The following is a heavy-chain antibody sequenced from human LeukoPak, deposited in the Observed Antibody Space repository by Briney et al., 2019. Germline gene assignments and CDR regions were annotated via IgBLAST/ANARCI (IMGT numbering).Heavy chain of an antibody. CDR1: GYTFTSYG. CDR3: ARDTRGVLLWFGERNDAFDI. V-gene: IGHV1-18*01. J-gene: IGHJ3*02. D-gene: IGHD3-10*01. CDR2: ISVYNGNT. Sequence: ASVTVCCKASGYTFTSYGISWVRQAPGQGLEWMGWISVYNGNTNYAQKLQGRVTMTTDTSTSTAYMELRSLRSDDTAVYYCARDTRGVLLWFGERNDAFDIWGQGTMVTVSS.